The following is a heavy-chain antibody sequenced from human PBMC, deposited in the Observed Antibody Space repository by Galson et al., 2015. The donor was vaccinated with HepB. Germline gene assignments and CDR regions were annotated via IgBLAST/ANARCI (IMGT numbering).Heavy chain of an antibody. D-gene: IGHD1-26*01. CDR2: IYYSGST. J-gene: IGHJ4*02. CDR3: ARHGDTWEQTPGVADY. V-gene: IGHV4-39*01. Sequence: SETLSLTCTVSGGSISSSSYYWGWIRQPPGKGLEWIGSIYYSGSTYYNPSLKSRVTISVDTSKNQFSLKLSSVTAADTAVYYCARHGDTWEQTPGVADYWGQGTLVTVSS. CDR1: GGSISSSSYY.